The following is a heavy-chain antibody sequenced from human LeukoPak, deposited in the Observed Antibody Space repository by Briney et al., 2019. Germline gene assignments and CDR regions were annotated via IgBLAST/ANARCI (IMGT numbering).Heavy chain of an antibody. CDR1: GFTFDDYA. D-gene: IGHD3-22*01. CDR2: ISWNSGSI. J-gene: IGHJ4*02. V-gene: IGHV3-9*01. Sequence: GGSLRLSCAASGFTFDDYAMHWVRQAPGKGLEWVSGISWNSGSIGYADSVKGRFTISRDNAKNSLYLQMNSLRAEDTALYYCAKDAMTSGYAYYFDYWGQGTLVTVSS. CDR3: AKDAMTSGYAYYFDY.